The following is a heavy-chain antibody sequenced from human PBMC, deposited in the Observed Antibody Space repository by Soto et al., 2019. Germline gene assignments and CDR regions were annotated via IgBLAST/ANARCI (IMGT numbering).Heavy chain of an antibody. CDR2: IYYSGST. D-gene: IGHD3-9*01. V-gene: IGHV4-39*01. J-gene: IGHJ5*02. CDR1: GGSISSSSYY. Sequence: QLQLQESGPGLVKPSETLSLTCTVSGGSISSSSYYWGWIRQPPGKGLEWIGSIYYSGSTYYNPSLKSRVTISVDTSKNQFPLKLSSVTAADTAVYYCASTARPDHYDILAPTWDGVGPWGQGTLVTVSS. CDR3: ASTARPDHYDILAPTWDGVGP.